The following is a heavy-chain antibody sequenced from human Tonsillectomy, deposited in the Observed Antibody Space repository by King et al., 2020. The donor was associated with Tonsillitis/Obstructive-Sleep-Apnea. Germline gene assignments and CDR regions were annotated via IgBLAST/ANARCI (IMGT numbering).Heavy chain of an antibody. CDR1: GYSISSGYY. CDR2: IYHSGST. Sequence: QLQESGPGLVKPSETLSLTCTVSGYSISSGYYWGWIRQPPGKGLEWIGSIYHSGSTYYNPSLKSRVTISVDTPKNQFSLKLSSVTAADTAVYYCASAVEQWLVQDNWFDPWGQGTLVTVSS. CDR3: ASAVEQWLVQDNWFDP. J-gene: IGHJ5*02. V-gene: IGHV4-38-2*02. D-gene: IGHD6-19*01.